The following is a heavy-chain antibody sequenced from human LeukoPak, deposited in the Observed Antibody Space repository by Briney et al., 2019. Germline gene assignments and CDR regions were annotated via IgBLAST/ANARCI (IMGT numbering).Heavy chain of an antibody. CDR2: IYYSGST. CDR3: ARTIYYDSSGYYYSH. J-gene: IGHJ4*02. D-gene: IGHD3-22*01. V-gene: IGHV4-31*03. CDR1: GGSISSGGYY. Sequence: SETLSLTCTVSGGSISSGGYYWSWIRQHPGKGLEWIGYIYYSGSTYYNPSLKSRVTISVDTSKNQFSLKLSSVTAADTAVYYCARTIYYDSSGYYYSHWGQGTLVTVSS.